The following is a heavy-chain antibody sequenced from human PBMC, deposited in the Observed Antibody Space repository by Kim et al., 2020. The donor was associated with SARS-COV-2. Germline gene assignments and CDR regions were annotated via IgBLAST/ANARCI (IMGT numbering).Heavy chain of an antibody. CDR3: AKGHATTVTTD. D-gene: IGHD4-17*01. CDR2: IWYDGSNK. J-gene: IGHJ4*02. CDR1: GFTFSSYG. V-gene: IGHV3-33*06. Sequence: GGSLRLSCAASGFTFSSYGMHWVRQAPGKGLEWVAVIWYDGSNKYYADSVKGRFTISRDNSKNTLYLQMNSLRAEDTAVYYCAKGHATTVTTDWGQGTLVTVSS.